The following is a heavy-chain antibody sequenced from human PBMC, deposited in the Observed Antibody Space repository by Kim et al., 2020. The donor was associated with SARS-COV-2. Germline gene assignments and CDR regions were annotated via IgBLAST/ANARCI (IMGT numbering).Heavy chain of an antibody. Sequence: SQTLSLTCAVYGGSFSGYYWSWIRQPPGKGLEWIGEINHSGSTNYNPSLKSRVTISVDTSKNQFSLKLSSVTAADTAVYYCAVGSPRAGFDYWGQGTLVTVSS. CDR2: INHSGST. CDR3: AVGSPRAGFDY. V-gene: IGHV4-34*01. J-gene: IGHJ4*02. CDR1: GGSFSGYY.